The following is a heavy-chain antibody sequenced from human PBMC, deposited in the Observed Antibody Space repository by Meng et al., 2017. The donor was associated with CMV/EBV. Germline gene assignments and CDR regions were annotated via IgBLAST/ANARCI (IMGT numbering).Heavy chain of an antibody. J-gene: IGHJ4*02. D-gene: IGHD2-2*02. CDR3: ARVFPEDTNIVVVPAAIDY. V-gene: IGHV4-39*07. CDR1: GGSISRSSYY. Sequence: GSLRLSCTVSGGSISRSSYYWGWIRQPPGKGLEWIGSIYYIWSDYYNPSLTSRVTISVDTSKNQFSLKLSSVTAADTAVYYCARVFPEDTNIVVVPAAIDYWGQGTLVTVSS. CDR2: IYYIWSD.